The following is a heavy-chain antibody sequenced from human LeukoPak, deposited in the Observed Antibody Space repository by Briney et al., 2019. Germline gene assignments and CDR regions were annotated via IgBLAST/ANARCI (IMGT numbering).Heavy chain of an antibody. CDR2: INSDGSTT. D-gene: IGHD3-3*01. J-gene: IGHJ4*02. CDR3: ARDEGFDFFDY. V-gene: IGHV3-74*01. Sequence: GGSLRLSCGASGFTFSSYWMHWVRQAPGKGLVWISRINSDGSTTSYADSVKGRFTISRDNAKNSLYLQMNSLRAEDTAVYYCARDEGFDFFDYWGQGTLVTVSS. CDR1: GFTFSSYW.